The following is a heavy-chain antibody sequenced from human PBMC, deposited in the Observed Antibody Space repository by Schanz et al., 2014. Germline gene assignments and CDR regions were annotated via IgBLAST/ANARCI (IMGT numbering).Heavy chain of an antibody. D-gene: IGHD3-3*01. CDR2: MNPNSGTT. Sequence: QVQLVQSGAEVKKPGASVKVSCKASGYTLTNFDINWVRQAPGQGLEWMGWMNPNSGTTGYAQKFQGRVTMTRNTSTSTAYMELRSLTSDDTAVYYCARDRVYRFLKGENRFYFDYWGQGTLVIVSS. CDR1: GYTLTNFD. CDR3: ARDRVYRFLKGENRFYFDY. J-gene: IGHJ4*02. V-gene: IGHV1-8*01.